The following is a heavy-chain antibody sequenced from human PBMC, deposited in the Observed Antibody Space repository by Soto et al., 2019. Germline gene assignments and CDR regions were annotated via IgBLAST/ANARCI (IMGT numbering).Heavy chain of an antibody. D-gene: IGHD2-15*01. J-gene: IGHJ4*02. CDR3: ARDHYCSGDTCYLISFDY. Sequence: KPSETLSLTCAVYGGSFSGYYWTWIRQPPGTGLEWIGEINHSGSTNYNPSLKSRVTISVDTSKNQFSLKLTSVTAADTAVYYCARDHYCSGDTCYLISFDYWGQGTQVTVSS. CDR2: INHSGST. CDR1: GGSFSGYY. V-gene: IGHV4-34*01.